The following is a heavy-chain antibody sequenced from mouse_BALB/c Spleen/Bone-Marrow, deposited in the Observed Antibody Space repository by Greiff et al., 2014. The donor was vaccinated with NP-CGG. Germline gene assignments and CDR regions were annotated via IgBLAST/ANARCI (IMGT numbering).Heavy chain of an antibody. CDR3: AKLNWDVGDY. V-gene: IGHV2-6-5*01. D-gene: IGHD4-1*01. CDR1: GFSLTDYG. CDR2: IWGGGIT. J-gene: IGHJ2*01. Sequence: VMLVESGPGLVAPSQSLSITCTVSGFSLTDYGVSWIRQPPGKGLEWLGVIWGGGITYYNSPLKSRLSISKDNSKSQVFLKVYSLQTDDTAMYYCAKLNWDVGDYWGQGTTLTVSS.